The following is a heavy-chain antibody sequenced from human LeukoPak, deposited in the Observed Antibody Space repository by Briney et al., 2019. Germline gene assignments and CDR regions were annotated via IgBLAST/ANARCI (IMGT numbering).Heavy chain of an antibody. CDR2: IYYSGST. CDR3: ARLRTGGLLDF. V-gene: IGHV4-59*08. Sequence: PSETLSLTCTDSGGSISSHKWKWIRPPPGKGLEWIGYIYYSGSTYYNPSLKSRVTISVDTSKNQFSLKLSSVTAADTAVYYCARLRTGGLLDFGGQGTLVTVSS. CDR1: GGSISSHK. D-gene: IGHD1-14*01. J-gene: IGHJ4*02.